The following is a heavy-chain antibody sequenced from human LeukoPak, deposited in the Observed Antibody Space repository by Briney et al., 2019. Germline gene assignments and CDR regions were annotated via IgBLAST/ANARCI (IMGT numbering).Heavy chain of an antibody. V-gene: IGHV3-23*01. CDR1: GFTFSSYA. CDR2: ISGSGGST. D-gene: IGHD6-13*01. Sequence: GGSLRLSCAASGFTFSSYAMSWVRQAPGKGLEWVSAISGSGGSTYYADSVKGRFTISRDNSKNTLYLQMNSLRAEDTAVYYCARLPAAAGTGGYFDYWGQGTLVTVSS. CDR3: ARLPAAAGTGGYFDY. J-gene: IGHJ4*02.